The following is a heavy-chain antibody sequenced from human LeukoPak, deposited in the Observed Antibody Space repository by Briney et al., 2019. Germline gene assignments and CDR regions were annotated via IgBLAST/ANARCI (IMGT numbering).Heavy chain of an antibody. CDR1: GFTFNSYA. CDR3: VKQDWGSQPAGYYFDD. J-gene: IGHJ4*02. CDR2: IDNTGVNT. Sequence: GGSLRLSCSASGFTFNSYAVHWVRQAPGKGLEYVSSIDNTGVNTYYADSVKDRFTISRDNSKNTLYLQMSSLRAEDTAVYYCVKQDWGSQPAGYYFDDWGQGTLVTASS. V-gene: IGHV3-64D*09. D-gene: IGHD7-27*01.